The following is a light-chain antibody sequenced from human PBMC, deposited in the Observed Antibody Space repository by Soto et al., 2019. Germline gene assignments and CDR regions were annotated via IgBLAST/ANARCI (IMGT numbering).Light chain of an antibody. CDR1: QSLVHRDGNTY. J-gene: IGKJ5*01. CDR2: KVS. Sequence: DVVMTQSPLSLPVTLGQPASISCRSSQSLVHRDGNTYLSWFRQRPGQSPRRLIYKVSNREAGVPDRFSGSGSGTDFTLKISRVEAEDVGLYYYMQGSHWPPITFGQGTRLEIK. CDR3: MQGSHWPPIT. V-gene: IGKV2-30*02.